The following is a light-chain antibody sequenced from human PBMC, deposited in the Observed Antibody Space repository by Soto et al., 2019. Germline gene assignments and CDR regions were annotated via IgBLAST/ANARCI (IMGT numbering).Light chain of an antibody. J-gene: IGLJ2*01. CDR3: QSYDSSLSGSGV. CDR1: SSNIGAGYD. CDR2: GNS. V-gene: IGLV1-40*01. Sequence: QSALTQPPSVSGAPGQRVTISCTGSSSNIGAGYDVHWYQQLPGTAPKLLIYGNSNRPSGVPDRFSGSKSGTSASLAITGLQAEDEADYYCQSYDSSLSGSGVFGGGTKVT.